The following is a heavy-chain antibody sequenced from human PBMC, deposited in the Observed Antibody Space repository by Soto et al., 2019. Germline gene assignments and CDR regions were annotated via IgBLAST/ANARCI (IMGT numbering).Heavy chain of an antibody. D-gene: IGHD3-22*01. J-gene: IGHJ3*02. CDR3: AREYESSGYGYEAFDI. V-gene: IGHV3-30*04. CDR1: GFIFSTYA. Sequence: QVQLVESGGGVVQPGRSLRLSCAASGFIFSTYAMHWVRQAPGKGLEWVTFISYDGRNKYYADSVKDRFTISRDNSKNTLYLLMNSLRTEATAVYYCAREYESSGYGYEAFDIWGQGTMVTVSS. CDR2: ISYDGRNK.